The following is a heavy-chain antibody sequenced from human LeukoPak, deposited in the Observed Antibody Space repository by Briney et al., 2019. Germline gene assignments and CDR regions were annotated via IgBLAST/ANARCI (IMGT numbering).Heavy chain of an antibody. J-gene: IGHJ3*01. D-gene: IGHD4-17*01. CDR1: GFAFSRYA. CDR3: VKDLGDDYENAFDF. CDR2: VSGSGEST. Sequence: GGSLRLSCEASGFAFSRYAMSWVRHPPGRGLEWVSPVSGSGESTFYAASVKRRFTFSRDNSNNTVYLQKNGLRAEDTAPYYCVKDLGDDYENAFDFWGQGTLVTVSS. V-gene: IGHV3-23*01.